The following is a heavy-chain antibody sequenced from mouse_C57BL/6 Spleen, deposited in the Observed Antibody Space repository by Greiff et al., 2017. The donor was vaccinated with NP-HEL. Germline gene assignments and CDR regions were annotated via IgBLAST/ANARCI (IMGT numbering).Heavy chain of an antibody. CDR1: GYSFTGYF. D-gene: IGHD1-1*01. V-gene: IGHV1-20*01. CDR2: INPYNGDT. J-gene: IGHJ1*03. Sequence: EVKVEESGPELVKPGDSVKISCKASGYSFTGYFMNWVMQSHGKSLEWIGRINPYNGDTFYNQKFKGKATLTVDKSSSTAHMELRSLTSEDSAVYYCARDYGSSPWYFDVWGTGTTVTVSS. CDR3: ARDYGSSPWYFDV.